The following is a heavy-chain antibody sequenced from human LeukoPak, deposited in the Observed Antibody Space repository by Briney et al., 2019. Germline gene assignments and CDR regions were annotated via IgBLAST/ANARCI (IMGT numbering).Heavy chain of an antibody. CDR2: FDPEDGET. V-gene: IGHV1-24*01. Sequence: ASVTVSCKVSGYTLTELSMHWVRQAPGKGLEWMGGFDPEDGETIYAQKFQGRVTITADESTSTAYMELSSLRSEDTAVYYCARDYFPYYDSSGYYYASHHWGQGTLVTVSS. CDR1: GYTLTELS. CDR3: ARDYFPYYDSSGYYYASHH. J-gene: IGHJ4*02. D-gene: IGHD3-22*01.